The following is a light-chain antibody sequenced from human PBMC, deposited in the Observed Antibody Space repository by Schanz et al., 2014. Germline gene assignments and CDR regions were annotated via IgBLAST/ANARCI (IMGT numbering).Light chain of an antibody. Sequence: EIVMTQSPVTLSVSPGERATLSCRASQSVSTNLAWFQQKPGQAPRLLMYGASTRATGIPARFSGSGSGTEFTLTISRLEPEDFAVYYCQQYGISRFTFGPGTKVDIK. CDR1: QSVSTN. V-gene: IGKV3-15*01. CDR2: GAS. J-gene: IGKJ3*01. CDR3: QQYGISRFT.